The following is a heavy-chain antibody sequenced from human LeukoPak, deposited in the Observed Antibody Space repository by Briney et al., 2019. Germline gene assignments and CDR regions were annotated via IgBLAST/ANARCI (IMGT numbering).Heavy chain of an antibody. D-gene: IGHD3-16*02. CDR2: ISAYNGNT. J-gene: IGHJ4*02. V-gene: IGHV1-18*01. Sequence: ASVKVSCKASGYSFSNYGINWVRQAPGQGLEWMGWISAYNGNTNYAQKLQGRVTMTTDTSTSTAYMELRSLRSDDTAVYYCARDYRANRVDYWGQGTLVTVSS. CDR3: ARDYRANRVDY. CDR1: GYSFSNYG.